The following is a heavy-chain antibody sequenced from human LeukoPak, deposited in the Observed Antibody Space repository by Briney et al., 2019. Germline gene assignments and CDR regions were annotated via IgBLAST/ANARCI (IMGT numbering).Heavy chain of an antibody. CDR1: GGSISSGRYY. Sequence: PSETLSLTCTVSGGSISSGRYYWSWIRQPAGKGLEWIGRIYTSGSTNYNPSLESQVTISVDTSKNQFSLKLSSVTAADTAVYYCARVLWMSWFDPWGQGTLVTVSS. J-gene: IGHJ5*02. CDR2: IYTSGST. CDR3: ARVLWMSWFDP. D-gene: IGHD2-21*01. V-gene: IGHV4-61*02.